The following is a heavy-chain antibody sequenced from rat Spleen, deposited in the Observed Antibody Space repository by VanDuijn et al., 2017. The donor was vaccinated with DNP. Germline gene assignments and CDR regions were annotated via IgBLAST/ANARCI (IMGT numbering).Heavy chain of an antibody. Sequence: EVQLVESGGGLVQPGRSLKLSCVASGFTFNNYWMTWIRHVPGKGLEWVASITSSGGSTNYRDSVKGRFTISRDNAKNTLYLQMNSLRSEDSATYYCAREGDYYDGSYVDALDAWGQGVMVTVSS. CDR2: ITSSGGST. D-gene: IGHD1-12*02. CDR3: AREGDYYDGSYVDALDA. CDR1: GFTFNNYW. J-gene: IGHJ2*01. V-gene: IGHV5-31*01.